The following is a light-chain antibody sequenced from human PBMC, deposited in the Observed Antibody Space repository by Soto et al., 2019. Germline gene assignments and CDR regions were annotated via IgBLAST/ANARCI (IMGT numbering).Light chain of an antibody. V-gene: IGKV3-20*01. CDR1: QSVSSSY. J-gene: IGKJ4*01. CDR3: QQYNSYSPT. Sequence: EIVFTPSPVTLSLSPGERATLSLRASQSVSSSYLAWYQQKPGQAPRLLIYGASSRATGIPDRFSGSGSGTEFTLTISSLQPDDFATYYCQQYNSYSPTFGGGTKVDIK. CDR2: GAS.